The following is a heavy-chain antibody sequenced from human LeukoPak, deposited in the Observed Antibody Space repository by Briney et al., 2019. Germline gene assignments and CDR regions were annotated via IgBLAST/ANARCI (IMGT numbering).Heavy chain of an antibody. CDR2: ISGSGGST. J-gene: IGHJ4*02. CDR3: AKTGQTYSYGYGYFDY. Sequence: GGSLRLSCAASGFTFSSYAMSWVRQAPGKGLEWVSAISGSGGSTYYADSVKGRFTISRDNSKNTLYLQMNSLRAEDTAVYYCAKTGQTYSYGYGYFDYWGQGTLVTVSS. D-gene: IGHD5-18*01. V-gene: IGHV3-23*01. CDR1: GFTFSSYA.